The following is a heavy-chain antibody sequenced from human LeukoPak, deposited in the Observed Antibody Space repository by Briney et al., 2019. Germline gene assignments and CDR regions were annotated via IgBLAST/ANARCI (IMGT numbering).Heavy chain of an antibody. J-gene: IGHJ5*02. V-gene: IGHV4-34*01. D-gene: IGHD2-15*01. Sequence: SETLSLTCAVYGGSFSGYYWSWIRQPPGKGLEWIGEINHSGSTNYNPSLKSRVTISVDKSKNQFSLKLSSVTAADTAVYYCATRRHRIGFDPWGQGTLVTVSS. CDR1: GGSFSGYY. CDR2: INHSGST. CDR3: ATRRHRIGFDP.